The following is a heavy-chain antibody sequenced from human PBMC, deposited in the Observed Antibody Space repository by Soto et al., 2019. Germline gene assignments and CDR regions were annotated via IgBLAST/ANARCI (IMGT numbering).Heavy chain of an antibody. Sequence: QLQLQESGSGLVKPSQTLSLTCAVSGGSISSGGYSWSWIRQPPGKGLEWIGYIYHSGSTYYNPSLKSRITISVDRSRNQFSLKLSPVTAADTAVYRCASSRGSPVPLDYWGQGNLGTV. J-gene: IGHJ4*02. CDR3: ASSRGSPVPLDY. D-gene: IGHD1-26*01. V-gene: IGHV4-30-2*01. CDR2: IYHSGST. CDR1: GGSISSGGYS.